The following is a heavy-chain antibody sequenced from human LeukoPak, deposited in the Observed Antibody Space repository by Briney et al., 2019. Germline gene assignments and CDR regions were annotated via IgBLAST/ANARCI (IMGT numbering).Heavy chain of an antibody. D-gene: IGHD3-22*01. CDR2: IYYSGST. Sequence: SETLSLTCTVSGGSISSYYWSWIRQPPGKGLEWIGYIYYSGSTNYNPSLKSRVTISVDTSKNQFSLKLSSVTAADTAVYYCARSYDSSGYSSGYWGQGTLVTVSS. CDR1: GGSISSYY. CDR3: ARSYDSSGYSSGY. V-gene: IGHV4-59*08. J-gene: IGHJ4*02.